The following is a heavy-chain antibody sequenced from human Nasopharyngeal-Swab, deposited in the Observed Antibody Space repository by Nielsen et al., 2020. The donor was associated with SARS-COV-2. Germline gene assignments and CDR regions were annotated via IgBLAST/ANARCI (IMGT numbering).Heavy chain of an antibody. D-gene: IGHD4-17*01. CDR3: ARARGAYGDYYYYYYTDV. Sequence: SCAISGDSVYSSSAAWNWIRQSPSRGLEWLGRTYYRSKWYNDYAVSVKSRITINPDTSKNQFSLHLNSVTPEDTAVYYCARARGAYGDYYYYYYTDVWGKGTTVTVSS. J-gene: IGHJ6*03. CDR1: GDSVYSSSAA. CDR2: TYYRSKWYN. V-gene: IGHV6-1*01.